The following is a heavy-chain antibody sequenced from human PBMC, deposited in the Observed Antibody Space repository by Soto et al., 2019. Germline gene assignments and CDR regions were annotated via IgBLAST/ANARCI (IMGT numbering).Heavy chain of an antibody. V-gene: IGHV3-11*01. J-gene: IGHJ3*02. CDR3: ARDQSFEYCSSTSCYAFDI. CDR2: ISSSGSTI. D-gene: IGHD2-2*01. Sequence: GGSLRLSCAASGFTFSDYYMSWIRQAPGKGLEWVSYISSSGSTIYYADSVKGRFTISRDNAKNSLYLQMNSLRAEDTAVYYCARDQSFEYCSSTSCYAFDIWGQGTMVTVSS. CDR1: GFTFSDYY.